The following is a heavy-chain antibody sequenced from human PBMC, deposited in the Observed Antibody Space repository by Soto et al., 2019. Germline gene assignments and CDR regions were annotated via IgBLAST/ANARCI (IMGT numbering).Heavy chain of an antibody. J-gene: IGHJ6*02. D-gene: IGHD6-19*01. V-gene: IGHV4-59*08. CDR3: ARHASPVAMYSSGWYYYYYGMDV. CDR1: GGSISSYY. Sequence: SETLSLTCTVSGGSISSYYWSWIRQPPGKGLEWIGYIYYSGSTNYNPSLKSRVTISVDTSKNQFSLKLSSVTAADTAVYYCARHASPVAMYSSGWYYYYYGMDVWGQGTTVTVSS. CDR2: IYYSGST.